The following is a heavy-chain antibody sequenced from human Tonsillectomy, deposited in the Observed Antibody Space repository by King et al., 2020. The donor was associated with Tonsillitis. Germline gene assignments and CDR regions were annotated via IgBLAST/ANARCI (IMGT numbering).Heavy chain of an antibody. D-gene: IGHD1-26*01. J-gene: IGHJ6*02. CDR3: AKDRGLLDYYYGMDV. CDR2: ISWNSGSI. CDR1: GFTFDDYA. Sequence: VQLVESGGGLVQPGRSLRLSCAASGFTFDDYAMHWVRQAPGKGLEWVSGISWNSGSIGYADSVKGRFTISRDNAKNSLYLQMNSLRAEDTALYYCAKDRGLLDYYYGMDVWGQGTTVTVSS. V-gene: IGHV3-9*01.